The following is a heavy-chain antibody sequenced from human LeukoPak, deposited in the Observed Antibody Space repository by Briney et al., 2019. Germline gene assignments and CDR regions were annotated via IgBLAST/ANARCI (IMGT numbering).Heavy chain of an antibody. D-gene: IGHD1-26*01. CDR2: INSDGSST. J-gene: IGHJ6*02. V-gene: IGHV3-74*01. CDR3: ARVRSGSSAGNYGMDV. CDR1: GFTFSSYW. Sequence: GGSLRLSCAASGFTFSSYWMHWVRQAPGKGLVWVSRINSDGSSTSYADSVKGRFSISRDNAKNTLYLQMNSLRAEDTAVYYCARVRSGSSAGNYGMDVWGQGTTVTVSS.